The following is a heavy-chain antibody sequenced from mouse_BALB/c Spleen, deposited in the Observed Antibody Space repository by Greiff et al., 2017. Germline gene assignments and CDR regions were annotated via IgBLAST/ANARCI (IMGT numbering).Heavy chain of an antibody. CDR3: ARLYGNYFHYYAMDY. CDR2: IDPANGNT. CDR1: GFNIKDTY. J-gene: IGHJ4*01. V-gene: IGHV14-3*02. D-gene: IGHD2-10*02. Sequence: EVQLQQSGAELVKPGASVKLSCTASGFNIKDTYMHWVKQRPEQGLEWIGRIDPANGNTKYDPKFQGKATITADTSSNTAYLQLSSLTSEDTAVYYCARLYGNYFHYYAMDYWGQGTSVTVSS.